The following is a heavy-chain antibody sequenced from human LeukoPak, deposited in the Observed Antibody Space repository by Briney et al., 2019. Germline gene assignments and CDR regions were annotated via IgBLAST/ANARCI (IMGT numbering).Heavy chain of an antibody. CDR1: GFTFSGSA. D-gene: IGHD5-24*01. CDR3: ARTMAF. Sequence: GGSLRLSCAASGFTFSGSAMHWVRQDPGKGLEWVSDISSSGSPIYYADSVKGRFTASRDNAKNSLYLQMSSLRAEDTAVYYCARTMAFWGQGTLVAVSS. V-gene: IGHV3-48*03. CDR2: ISSSGSPI. J-gene: IGHJ4*02.